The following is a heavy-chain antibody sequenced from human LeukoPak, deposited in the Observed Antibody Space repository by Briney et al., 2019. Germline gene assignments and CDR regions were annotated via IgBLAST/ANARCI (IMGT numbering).Heavy chain of an antibody. CDR2: IYTSGTT. Sequence: SETLSLTCTVSGASISNSFWSRIRQPAGKGLEWTGRIYTSGTTNYNPSLKSRVTLSVDTSNNHFSLTLTSVTAADTALYYCARAPSGCGGTCSFDSWGQGTLVTVSS. J-gene: IGHJ4*02. CDR3: ARAPSGCGGTCSFDS. CDR1: GASISNSF. D-gene: IGHD2-15*01. V-gene: IGHV4-4*07.